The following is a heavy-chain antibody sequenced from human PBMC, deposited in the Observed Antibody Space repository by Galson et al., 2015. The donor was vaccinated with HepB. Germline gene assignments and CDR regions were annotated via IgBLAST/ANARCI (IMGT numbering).Heavy chain of an antibody. Sequence: LSLTCAVSGGSISSGGYSWSWLRQPPGKGLEWNGYNYYSGSIYYNPSLKSRVTISVDRSKNQFSLKLSSVTAADTAEYYCARGWGGFASDRRSGLGDYYIDFWGKGTTVTVSS. V-gene: IGHV4-30-2*01. CDR3: ARGWGGFASDRRSGLGDYYIDF. CDR1: GGSISSGGYS. D-gene: IGHD3-16*01. CDR2: NYYSGSI. J-gene: IGHJ6*03.